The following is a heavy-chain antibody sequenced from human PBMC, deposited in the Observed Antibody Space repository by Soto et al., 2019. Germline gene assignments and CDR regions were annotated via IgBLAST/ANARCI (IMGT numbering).Heavy chain of an antibody. CDR2: IYYSGST. Sequence: SQTLSLTCTVSGGSISSLYWSRIRQPPGEGLEWIGYIYYSGSTNYNPSLKSRVTISVDTSKNQYSLKLSSVTAADTAVYYCARDFDYGSGSYYNDYGMDVWGQGTTVTVSS. CDR1: GGSISSLY. V-gene: IGHV4-59*11. D-gene: IGHD3-10*01. CDR3: ARDFDYGSGSYYNDYGMDV. J-gene: IGHJ6*02.